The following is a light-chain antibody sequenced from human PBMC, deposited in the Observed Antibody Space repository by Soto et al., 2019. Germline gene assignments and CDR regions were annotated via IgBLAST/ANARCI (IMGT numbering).Light chain of an antibody. CDR1: QSVSSN. CDR2: RAS. V-gene: IGKV3-15*01. J-gene: IGKJ1*01. CDR3: QQYNNWPGT. Sequence: EIVITQSPATLSVSPGARATLSCRASQSVSSNLAWYQQKPGQAPRLLIYRASTRATGIPARFSGSGSGTEFTLTISSLQSEDFAVYYCQQYNNWPGTFGQGTKVDIK.